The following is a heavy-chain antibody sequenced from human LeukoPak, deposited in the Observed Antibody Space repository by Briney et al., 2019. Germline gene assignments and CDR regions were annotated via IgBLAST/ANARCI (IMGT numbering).Heavy chain of an antibody. CDR1: GGSISSSSHY. CDR3: AKHESLIAFDI. CDR2: IHYSGGS. Sequence: PSGTLSLTCTVSGGSISSSSHYWGWIRQPPGKGLEWIASIHYSGGSNYNPSLKSRVTISVDTSKNQVSLNVRSVTAADTAVYYCAKHESLIAFDIWGQGTMVTVSS. V-gene: IGHV4-39*01. J-gene: IGHJ3*02.